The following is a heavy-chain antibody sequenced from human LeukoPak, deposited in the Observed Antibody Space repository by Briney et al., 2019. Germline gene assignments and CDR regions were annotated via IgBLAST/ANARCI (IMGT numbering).Heavy chain of an antibody. Sequence: SETLSLTCTVAGGSISSSSYYWGWIRQPPGKGLEWIGSIYYSGSTYYNPSLKSRVTISVDTSKNQFSLRLSSVTAADTAVYYCARDVRDAFDIWGQGTMVTVSS. D-gene: IGHD3-10*01. V-gene: IGHV4-39*07. CDR1: GGSISSSSYY. CDR2: IYYSGST. J-gene: IGHJ3*02. CDR3: ARDVRDAFDI.